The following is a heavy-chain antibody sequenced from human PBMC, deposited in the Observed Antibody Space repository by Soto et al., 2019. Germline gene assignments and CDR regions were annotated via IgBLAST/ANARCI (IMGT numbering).Heavy chain of an antibody. V-gene: IGHV3-15*01. Sequence: EVQLVESGGDLVQPGGSLRLSCAASEFTFANAWISWVRQAPGKGLEWVGRIKSTADGGTTDYAEPVKGRFTISIDEAQNTLYLQMNSLKTEDTAVYYCTSLYYGHWGQGTLVTVSS. CDR3: TSLYYGH. CDR2: IKSTADGGTT. J-gene: IGHJ4*02. D-gene: IGHD4-17*01. CDR1: EFTFANAW.